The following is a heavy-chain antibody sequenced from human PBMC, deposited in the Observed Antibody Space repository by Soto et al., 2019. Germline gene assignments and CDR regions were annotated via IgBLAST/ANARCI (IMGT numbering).Heavy chain of an antibody. D-gene: IGHD6-19*01. Sequence: EVQLLESGGGLVQPGGSLRLSCAASGFTFSSYAMSWVRQAPGKGLEWVSAISGSGGSTYYADSVKGRFTISRDNSKNTLYLQMNSLRAEDTAVYYCAKDQVFSPAVAVAGTILDYWGQGTLVTVSS. J-gene: IGHJ4*02. V-gene: IGHV3-23*01. CDR1: GFTFSSYA. CDR2: ISGSGGST. CDR3: AKDQVFSPAVAVAGTILDY.